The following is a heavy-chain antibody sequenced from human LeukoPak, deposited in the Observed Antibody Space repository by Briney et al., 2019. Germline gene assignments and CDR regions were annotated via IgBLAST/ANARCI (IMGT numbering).Heavy chain of an antibody. J-gene: IGHJ4*02. D-gene: IGHD6-13*01. V-gene: IGHV4-39*07. CDR3: ASADWAQQPFDY. Sequence: PSETLSLTCTVSGGSISSSSYYWGWIRQPPGKGLEWIGSIYYSGSTYYNPSLKSRVTISVDTSKSQFSLKLSSVTAADTAVYYCASADWAQQPFDYWGQGTLVTVSS. CDR2: IYYSGST. CDR1: GGSISSSSYY.